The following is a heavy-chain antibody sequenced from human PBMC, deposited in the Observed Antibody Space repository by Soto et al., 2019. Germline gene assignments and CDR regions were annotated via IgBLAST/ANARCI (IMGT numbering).Heavy chain of an antibody. CDR1: GFTFSNAW. J-gene: IGHJ4*02. Sequence: EVQLVESGGGLVKPGGSLRLSCAASGFTFSNAWMSWVRQAPGKGLEWVGRIKSKTDDGATDYAAPVKGRFTISRDDSKNTLYLQMNSLKTEDTDVYYCTTDLDYDILTGLDFWGQGTLVTVSS. CDR3: TTDLDYDILTGLDF. D-gene: IGHD3-9*01. V-gene: IGHV3-15*01. CDR2: IKSKTDDGAT.